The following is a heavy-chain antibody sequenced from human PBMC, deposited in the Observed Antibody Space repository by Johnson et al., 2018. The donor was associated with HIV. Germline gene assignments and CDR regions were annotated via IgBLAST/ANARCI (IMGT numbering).Heavy chain of an antibody. Sequence: VQLVESGGGVVQPGRSLRLSCAASGFTFSSYDMHWVRQATGKGLEWVSAIGTAGDTYYPGSVKGRFTISRENAKNSLYLQMNRLTAEDTAGYYRARAPGFSRAFDIWGQGTMVTVSS. CDR3: ARAPGFSRAFDI. V-gene: IGHV3-13*01. CDR1: GFTFSSYD. J-gene: IGHJ3*02. D-gene: IGHD3-10*01. CDR2: IGTAGDT.